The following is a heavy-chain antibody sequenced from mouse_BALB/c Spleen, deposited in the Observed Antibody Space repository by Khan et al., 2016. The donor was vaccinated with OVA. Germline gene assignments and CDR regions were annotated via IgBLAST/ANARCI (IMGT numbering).Heavy chain of an antibody. J-gene: IGHJ4*01. CDR3: ARQPYYHYNIMDY. CDR1: GFSLTNYG. D-gene: IGHD2-10*01. V-gene: IGHV2-6-1*01. CDR2: IWNDGNT. Sequence: QVQLKESGPGLVAPSQSLSITCTISGFSLTNYGVHWVRQSPGKGLEWLVVIWNDGNTAYNSALKSRLTISKDNSKSQVFLKMNSLQTDDTAMYFCARQPYYHYNIMDYWGQGTSVTVSS.